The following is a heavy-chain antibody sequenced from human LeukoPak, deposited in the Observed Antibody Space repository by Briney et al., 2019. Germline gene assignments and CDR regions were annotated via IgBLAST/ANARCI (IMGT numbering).Heavy chain of an antibody. CDR1: GDSVSGGSYY. Sequence: SETLSLTCTISGDSVSGGSYYWTWIRQPPGKGLEWIGNVFYSGHTNYNPSFKSRVTISVDTSKNQFSLKLSSVTAADTAVYYCARDRHPDYYDSSGYYTGFDPWGQGTLVTVSS. D-gene: IGHD3-22*01. CDR3: ARDRHPDYYDSSGYYTGFDP. CDR2: VFYSGHT. V-gene: IGHV4-61*01. J-gene: IGHJ5*02.